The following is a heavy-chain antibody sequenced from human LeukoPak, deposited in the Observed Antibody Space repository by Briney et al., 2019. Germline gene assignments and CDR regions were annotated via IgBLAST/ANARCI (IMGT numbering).Heavy chain of an antibody. J-gene: IGHJ4*02. CDR1: GLTFSSYG. Sequence: GGSLRLSCAASGLTFSSYGMSWVRQAPGQGLEWVSSISASGDSTYNADSVKGRFSISRDNSKNTLYLQMNSLRAEDTAVYYCARDAVVVVAASGPGYYFDYWGQGTLVTVSS. V-gene: IGHV3-23*01. CDR3: ARDAVVVVAASGPGYYFDY. D-gene: IGHD2-15*01. CDR2: ISASGDST.